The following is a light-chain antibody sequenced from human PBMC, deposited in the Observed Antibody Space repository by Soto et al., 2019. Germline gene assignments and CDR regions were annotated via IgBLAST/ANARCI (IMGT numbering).Light chain of an antibody. CDR2: KAS. CDR3: QQYDEIPWT. V-gene: IGKV1-5*03. Sequence: DIQMAQSPSTLSASVGGRVSVTCRASQSVSTWLAWYQQKPGKAPELLIYKASNLENGVPSRFSGSGSGTEFTLTITSLLPDDFATYYCQQYDEIPWTFGQGTKVDIK. CDR1: QSVSTW. J-gene: IGKJ1*01.